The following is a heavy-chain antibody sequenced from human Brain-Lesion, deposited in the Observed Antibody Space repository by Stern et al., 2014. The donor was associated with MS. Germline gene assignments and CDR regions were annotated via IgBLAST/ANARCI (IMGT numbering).Heavy chain of an antibody. CDR1: GGSVSSTSYA. CDR3: AGEEDIRYCSGGSCTGNWFDP. V-gene: IGHV4-39*01. Sequence: VQLVESGPGLVKPSETLSLTCTVAGGSVSSTSYAWAWIRQPPGKGLEWIGTIYYSGNTYYSPSLKSRLTIPLDTPKNQFSLQLRFVTAADTAVYYCAGEEDIRYCSGGSCTGNWFDPWGQGTLVTVSS. D-gene: IGHD2-15*01. J-gene: IGHJ5*02. CDR2: IYYSGNT.